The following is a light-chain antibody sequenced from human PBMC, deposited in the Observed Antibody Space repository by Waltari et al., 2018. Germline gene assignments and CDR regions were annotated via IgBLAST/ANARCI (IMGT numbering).Light chain of an antibody. CDR1: QSVGRS. CDR3: PMYVRLPGT. V-gene: IGKV3-20*01. Sequence: EIVWTQSAGTLSFSPGERATLSCRSSQSVGRSLAWDQQKPVQAPRLLIFDASTRPTAISWGLSGRGSETDFIVTSSRRGPEDIVVYYGPMYVRLPGTFGQGTNVEIK. CDR2: DAS. J-gene: IGKJ1*01.